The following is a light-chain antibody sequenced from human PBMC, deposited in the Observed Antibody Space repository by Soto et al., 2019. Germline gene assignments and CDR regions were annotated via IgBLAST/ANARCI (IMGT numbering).Light chain of an antibody. CDR2: GAS. CDR1: QSITSSS. V-gene: IGKV3-20*01. J-gene: IGKJ1*01. CDR3: QQYERSPLA. Sequence: DIVLTQSPGPLSLSPGERVTLSCRASQSITSSSLGWYQQKPGQAPRLLIYGASSRATGIPDRFSGSGSETDFNLTIRRLAPEDFAVYYCQQYERSPLACGQGTKVDIK.